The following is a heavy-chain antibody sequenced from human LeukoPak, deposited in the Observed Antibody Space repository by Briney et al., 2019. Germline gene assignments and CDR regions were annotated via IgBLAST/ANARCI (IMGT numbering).Heavy chain of an antibody. CDR1: GFTFSSYE. J-gene: IGHJ4*02. Sequence: GGSLRLSCAASGFTFSSYEMNWVRQAPGKGLEWVSYISSSGSTQYYVDSVKGRFTISRDNAKNSLYLQMNSLRAEDTAVYYCARGDSGSYYFDYWGQGTLVTVSS. CDR3: ARGDSGSYYFDY. D-gene: IGHD1-26*01. V-gene: IGHV3-48*03. CDR2: ISSSGSTQ.